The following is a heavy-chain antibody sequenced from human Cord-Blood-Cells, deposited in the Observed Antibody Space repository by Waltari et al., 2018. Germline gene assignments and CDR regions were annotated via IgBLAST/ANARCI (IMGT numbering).Heavy chain of an antibody. J-gene: IGHJ2*01. V-gene: IGHV4-39*01. CDR3: ARHVGIAARPDWYFDL. Sequence: QLQLQESGPGLVKPSETLSLTCTVSGGSISSSSYYCGWIRQPPGKGLEWIGSIYYSGSTYYNPSLKSRVTISVDTSKNQFSLKLSSVTAADTAVYYCARHVGIAARPDWYFDLWGRGTLVTVSS. D-gene: IGHD6-6*01. CDR2: IYYSGST. CDR1: GGSISSSSYY.